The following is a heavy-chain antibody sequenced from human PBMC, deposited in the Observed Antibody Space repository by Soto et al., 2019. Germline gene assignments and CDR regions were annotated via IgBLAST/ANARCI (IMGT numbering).Heavy chain of an antibody. D-gene: IGHD2-15*01. J-gene: IGHJ6*02. V-gene: IGHV3-33*08. CDR2: IWYHGSNK. CDR1: GFTFNTYG. Sequence: QVQLVESGGGVVQPGGSLRLSCTTSGFTFNTYGMHWVRQAPGKGLEWVAIIWYHGSNKYYADSVKGRFTISRDNSKNPLYLQMNSLRAEDTALYYCARADCTGAYCYSWPFNYGVDVWGQGTTVTVSS. CDR3: ARADCTGAYCYSWPFNYGVDV.